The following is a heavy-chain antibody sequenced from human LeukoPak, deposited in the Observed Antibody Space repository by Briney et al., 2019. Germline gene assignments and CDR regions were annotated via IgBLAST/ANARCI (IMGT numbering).Heavy chain of an antibody. Sequence: GGSLRLSWAASGVTFRSYGMHWVRQAPGKGLELVALISSDGNDKLYGDSVRGRFTISRDDSKSTLYLQMNSLRAEDTAVYYCTTKVIRGNSGDDYDDWGQGTLVTVSS. V-gene: IGHV3-30*03. J-gene: IGHJ4*02. CDR3: TTKVIRGNSGDDYDD. CDR2: ISSDGNDK. CDR1: GVTFRSYG. D-gene: IGHD5-12*01.